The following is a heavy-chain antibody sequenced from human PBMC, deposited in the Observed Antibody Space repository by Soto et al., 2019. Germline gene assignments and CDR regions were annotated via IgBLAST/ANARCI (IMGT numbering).Heavy chain of an antibody. J-gene: IGHJ4*02. CDR3: ARGSVGGYYFDY. V-gene: IGHV1-69*12. D-gene: IGHD3-22*01. CDR1: GGTFSSYA. Sequence: QVQLVQSGAEVKKPGSSVKVSCKASGGTFSSYAISWVRQAPGQGLEWMGGIIPIFGTANYAQKCQGRVTIPEDESTSTAYMGLSSRRSEDTAGYYCARGSVGGYYFDYWGQGALVTVSS. CDR2: IIPIFGTA.